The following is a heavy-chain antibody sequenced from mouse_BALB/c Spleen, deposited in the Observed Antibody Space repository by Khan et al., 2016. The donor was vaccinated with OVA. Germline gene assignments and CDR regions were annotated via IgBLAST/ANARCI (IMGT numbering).Heavy chain of an antibody. Sequence: QIQLVQSGAELARPGASVKMSCKASGYTFTSYTIHWIKKRPGKGLEWIGYINTSNGYTNYNQKFKEKATLTTDKSSTTAYLQLISLKSADSAFYNCVRDWAYTRNDGWFAYWGQGTLVTVSA. V-gene: IGHV1-4*01. CDR1: GYTFTSYT. D-gene: IGHD2-14*01. CDR3: VRDWAYTRNDGWFAY. CDR2: INTSNGYT. J-gene: IGHJ3*01.